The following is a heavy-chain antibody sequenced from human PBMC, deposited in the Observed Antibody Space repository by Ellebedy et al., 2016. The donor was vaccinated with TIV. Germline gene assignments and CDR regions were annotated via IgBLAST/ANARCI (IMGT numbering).Heavy chain of an antibody. J-gene: IGHJ5*02. Sequence: SVKVSCXASGGTFSSYAISWVRQAPGQGLEWMGGIIPIFGTANYAQKFQGRVTITADESTSTAYMELSSLRSEDTAVYYCARATDPYNWFDPWGQGTLVTVSS. V-gene: IGHV1-69*13. CDR3: ARATDPYNWFDP. CDR2: IIPIFGTA. CDR1: GGTFSSYA.